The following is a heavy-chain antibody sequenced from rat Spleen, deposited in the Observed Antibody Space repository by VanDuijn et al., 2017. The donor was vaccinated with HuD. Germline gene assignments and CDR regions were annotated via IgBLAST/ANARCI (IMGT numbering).Heavy chain of an antibody. J-gene: IGHJ2*01. CDR2: MRYNGET. D-gene: IGHD1-1*01. CDR3: ARSYYSGPWFFDY. CDR1: GFSLTSYN. V-gene: IGHV2-63*01. Sequence: QVQLNESGPGLVQPSQTLSLTCPVSGFSLTSYNVHWVRQPPGKGLEWMGRMRYNGETSYNSALKSRLSIIRDTSKNQVFLRMSSLQTEDTAMYFCARSYYSGPWFFDYWGQGVMVTVSS.